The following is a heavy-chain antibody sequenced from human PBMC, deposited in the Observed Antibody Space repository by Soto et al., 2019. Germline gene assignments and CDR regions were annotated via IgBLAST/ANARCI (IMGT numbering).Heavy chain of an antibody. CDR1: GGSMCRSSYY. CDR2: IYYSGTT. Sequence: SETLSLTCTVSGGSMCRSSYYWGWIRQPPGKGLEWIGSIYYSGTTYYNPSLKSRVTISVDTSKSQFSLKLSSVTAADTAVYYCACVVVVTATFDYWGPGTLVTVSS. CDR3: ACVVVVTATFDY. J-gene: IGHJ4*02. V-gene: IGHV4-39*01. D-gene: IGHD2-15*01.